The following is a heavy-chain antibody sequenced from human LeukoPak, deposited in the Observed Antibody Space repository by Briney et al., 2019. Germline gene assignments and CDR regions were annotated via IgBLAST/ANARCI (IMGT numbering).Heavy chain of an antibody. V-gene: IGHV1-69*05. J-gene: IGHJ6*03. CDR3: ARAEYSSSWNYYYYMDV. D-gene: IGHD6-6*01. CDR1: GYTFTSYY. CDR2: IIPIFGTA. Sequence: GASVKVSCKASGYTFTSYYMHWVRQAPGQGLEWMGGIIPIFGTANYAQKFQGRVTITTDESTSTAYMELSSLRSEDTAVYYCARAEYSSSWNYYYYMDVWGKGTTVTVSS.